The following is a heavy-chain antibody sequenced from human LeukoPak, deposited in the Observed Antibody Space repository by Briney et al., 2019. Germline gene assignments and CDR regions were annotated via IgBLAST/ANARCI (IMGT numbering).Heavy chain of an antibody. Sequence: GGSLRLSCAASGFTFSSYAMSWVRQAPGKGLEWVSYISSSSSTIYYADSVKGRFTISRDNAKNSLYLQMNSLRAEDTAVYYCARDGGVATIDSLDYWGQGTLVTVSS. D-gene: IGHD5-12*01. CDR3: ARDGGVATIDSLDY. V-gene: IGHV3-48*01. CDR1: GFTFSSYA. CDR2: ISSSSSTI. J-gene: IGHJ4*02.